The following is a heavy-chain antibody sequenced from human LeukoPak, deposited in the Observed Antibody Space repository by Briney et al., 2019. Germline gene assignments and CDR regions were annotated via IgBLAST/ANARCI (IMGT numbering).Heavy chain of an antibody. CDR1: GFTCSNYW. CDR3: ASGRQLGY. J-gene: IGHJ4*02. D-gene: IGHD6-13*01. CDR2: IKEDGSEK. V-gene: IGHV3-7*01. Sequence: QSGGSLRLYCAASGFTCSNYWMRWVRQAQGKGLEGVANIKEDGSEKYYVDSVKGRFTISRDNARNSLYLQMNSLRAEDTAVYYCASGRQLGYWGQGTLVTVSS.